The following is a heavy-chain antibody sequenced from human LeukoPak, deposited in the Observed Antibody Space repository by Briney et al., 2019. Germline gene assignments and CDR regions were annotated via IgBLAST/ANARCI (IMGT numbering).Heavy chain of an antibody. V-gene: IGHV3-48*03. CDR1: GFTFSSYE. J-gene: IGHJ4*02. CDR2: ISSSGSTI. Sequence: GGSLRLSCAASGFTFSSYEMNWVRQAPGKGLEWVSYISSSGSTIYYADSVKGRFTISRDNAKNSLYLQMNSLRAEDTAVYYCARHGELSVLDYWGQGTLVTVSS. D-gene: IGHD3-10*01. CDR3: ARHGELSVLDY.